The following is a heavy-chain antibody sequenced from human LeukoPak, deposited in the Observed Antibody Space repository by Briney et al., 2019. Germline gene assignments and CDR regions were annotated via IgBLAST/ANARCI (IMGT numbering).Heavy chain of an antibody. CDR2: ISSSNRTI. CDR3: ATALDYGDSRDC. V-gene: IGHV3-48*04. Sequence: GGSLRLSCAASRFTFTAYSMNWVRQAPGKGLEWVSYISSSNRTIYYADSVKGRFTISRDNAKNSLYLQMNSLRAEDTAVYYCATALDYGDSRDCWGQGTLVTVSS. J-gene: IGHJ4*02. D-gene: IGHD4-17*01. CDR1: RFTFTAYS.